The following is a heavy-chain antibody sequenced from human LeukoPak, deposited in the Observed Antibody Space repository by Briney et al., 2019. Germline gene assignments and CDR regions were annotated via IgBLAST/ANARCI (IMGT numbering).Heavy chain of an antibody. J-gene: IGHJ4*02. D-gene: IGHD3-22*01. CDR1: GGSISSSSYY. CDR3: ARSRGDSYYYEGRFDY. Sequence: SETLSLTCTASGGSISSSSYYWGWIRQPPGKGLEWIGSIYYSGSTYYNPSLKSRVTISVDTSKNQFSLKLSSVTAADTAVYYCARSRGDSYYYEGRFDYWGQGTLVTVSS. V-gene: IGHV4-39*01. CDR2: IYYSGST.